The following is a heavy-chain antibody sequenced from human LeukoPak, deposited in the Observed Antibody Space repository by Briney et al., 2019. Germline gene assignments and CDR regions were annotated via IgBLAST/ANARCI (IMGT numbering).Heavy chain of an antibody. V-gene: IGHV4-61*08. CDR3: AAWQNRLFDY. CDR1: RVSVSSGDYY. J-gene: IGHJ4*02. Sequence: SETLSLTCTVSRVSVSSGDYYWTWIRQPPGKGLEWIGYISYSGSTNYNPSLKSLVTISIDTSKNQISLKRSSVTAADTAVYYCAAWQNRLFDYWGQGTLVTVSS. CDR2: ISYSGST. D-gene: IGHD2/OR15-2a*01.